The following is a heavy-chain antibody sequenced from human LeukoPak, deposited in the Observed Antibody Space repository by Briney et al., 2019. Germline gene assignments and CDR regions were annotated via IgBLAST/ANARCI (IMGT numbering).Heavy chain of an antibody. CDR1: GFTFSSYA. V-gene: IGHV3-64*04. CDR2: ISSNGGST. Sequence: GGSLRLSCSASGFTFSSYAMHWVRQAPGKGLEYVSAISSNGGSTYYADSVKGRFTISRDNSKNTLYLQMNSLRAEDTAVYYCARDRGGSSWYVNYYYGMDVWGQGTTVTVSS. CDR3: ARDRGGSSWYVNYYYGMDV. J-gene: IGHJ6*02. D-gene: IGHD6-13*01.